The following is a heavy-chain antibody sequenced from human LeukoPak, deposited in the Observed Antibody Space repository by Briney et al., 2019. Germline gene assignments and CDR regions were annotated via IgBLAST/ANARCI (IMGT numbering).Heavy chain of an antibody. CDR2: ISYDGSNK. J-gene: IGHJ4*02. CDR3: VRDPDALDF. Sequence: GGSLRLSCAASGFTFSSYGMHWVRQAPGKGLEWVAVISYDGSNKYYADSVKGRFTISRDNSKNSLYLQMNSLRDEDTAVYYCVRDPDALDFWGQGTPVTVSS. CDR1: GFTFSSYG. V-gene: IGHV3-30*03.